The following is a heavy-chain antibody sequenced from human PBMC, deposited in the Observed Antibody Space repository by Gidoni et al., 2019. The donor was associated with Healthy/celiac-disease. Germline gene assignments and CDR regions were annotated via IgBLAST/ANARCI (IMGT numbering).Heavy chain of an antibody. CDR3: ARVPRAYYFDY. J-gene: IGHJ4*02. CDR2: ST. Sequence: STYYNPSLKSRVTISVDTSKNQFSLKLSSVTAADTAVYYCARVPRAYYFDYWGQGTLVTVSS. V-gene: IGHV4-31*02.